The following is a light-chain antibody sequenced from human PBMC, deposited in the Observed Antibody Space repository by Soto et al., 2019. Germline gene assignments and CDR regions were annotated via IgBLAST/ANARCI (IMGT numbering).Light chain of an antibody. CDR1: QTVSRSY. CDR3: QQSVESPYT. V-gene: IGKV3-20*01. Sequence: EIVLTQSPGTLSLSPGQRATLSCRASQTVSRSYIAWYQQTPGQAPRLLIYDASSRATGIPDRFSGSGSGTDFTLTISRREPEGFAVYYCQQSVESPYTFGQGTKLEIK. J-gene: IGKJ2*01. CDR2: DAS.